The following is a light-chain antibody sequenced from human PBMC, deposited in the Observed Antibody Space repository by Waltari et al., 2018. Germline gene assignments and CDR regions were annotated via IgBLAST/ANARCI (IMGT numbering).Light chain of an antibody. CDR1: SSDVGFYNY. CDR3: NSYAGSSSWV. J-gene: IGLJ3*02. V-gene: IGLV2-14*01. CDR2: DVS. Sequence: QSALNQPASVSGSPGQSITISCPGTSSDVGFYNYVSWYQQHTGKAPKLMIYDVSERPSGVSNRFSGAKSGNTASRTIAGLQAEDEADYYCNSYAGSSSWVFGGGTKLTVL.